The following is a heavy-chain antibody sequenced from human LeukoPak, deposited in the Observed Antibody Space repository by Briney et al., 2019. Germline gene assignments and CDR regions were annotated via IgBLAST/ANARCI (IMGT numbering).Heavy chain of an antibody. V-gene: IGHV3-7*01. CDR3: ARDGAERPHMY. D-gene: IGHD6-25*01. CDR2: IKKDGSEK. J-gene: IGHJ4*02. CDR1: GFTFSSYW. Sequence: GGSLRLSCAAYGFTFSSYWMSWVRQAPGKGLEWVANIKKDGSEKHYVDSVKGRFTISRDNAKNSLHLQMNSLRAEDTAVYYCARDGAERPHMYWGQGTLVTVSS.